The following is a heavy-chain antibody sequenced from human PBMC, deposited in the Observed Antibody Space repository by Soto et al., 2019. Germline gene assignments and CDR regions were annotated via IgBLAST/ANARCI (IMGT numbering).Heavy chain of an antibody. D-gene: IGHD6-6*01. CDR3: ARSIAARPGMRNAFDI. CDR1: GFTFSSYS. Sequence: GGSLRLSCAASGFTFSSYSMNWVRQAPGKGLEWVSSISSSSSYIYYADSVKGRFTISRDNAKNSLYLQMNSLRAEDTAVYYCARSIAARPGMRNAFDIWGQGTMVTVSS. J-gene: IGHJ3*02. V-gene: IGHV3-21*01. CDR2: ISSSSSYI.